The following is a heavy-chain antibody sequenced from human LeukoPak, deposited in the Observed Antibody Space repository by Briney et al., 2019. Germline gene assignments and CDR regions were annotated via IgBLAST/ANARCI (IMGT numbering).Heavy chain of an antibody. CDR1: GFTFSSYE. Sequence: GGSLRLSCAASGFTFSSYEMNWVRQAPGKGLEWVSSINGNGDRTYYAGSVKGRFTISRDNSKNTLYLQMNSLRAEDTAVYYCAKIGGSVVYWGQGTLVTVSS. CDR2: INGNGDRT. V-gene: IGHV3-23*01. J-gene: IGHJ4*02. D-gene: IGHD1-26*01. CDR3: AKIGGSVVY.